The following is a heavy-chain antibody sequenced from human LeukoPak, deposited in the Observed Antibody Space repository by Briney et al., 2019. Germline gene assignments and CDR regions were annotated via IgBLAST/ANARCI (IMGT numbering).Heavy chain of an antibody. CDR1: GDSVSRDSIA. CDR3: ARGTGWPQFDY. J-gene: IGHJ4*02. V-gene: IGHV6-1*01. Sequence: SQTLSLTCAISGDSVSRDSIAWNWIRQSPSRGLEWLGRTYYRSAWYNDYAVSVKGRITINPDTSKNQFSLQLNSVTPEDTAVYYCARGTGWPQFDYWGQGTLVTVSS. D-gene: IGHD6-19*01. CDR2: TYYRSAWYN.